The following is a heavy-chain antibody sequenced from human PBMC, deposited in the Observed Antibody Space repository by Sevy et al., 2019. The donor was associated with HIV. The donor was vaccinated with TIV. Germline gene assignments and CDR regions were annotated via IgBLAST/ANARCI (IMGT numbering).Heavy chain of an antibody. V-gene: IGHV3-23*01. CDR1: GFTFNNYA. J-gene: IGHJ3*02. CDR3: AGGRYDSSGSFDAFDI. CDR2: IFGNGDVSISFGNGDVT. D-gene: IGHD3-22*01. Sequence: GGSLRLSCAASGFTFNNYAMNWVRQAPGKGLEWVSTIFGNGDVSISFGNGDVTYYADSVRGRFTMSRDSSKNTLYLQMNSPRAEDTALYYCAGGRYDSSGSFDAFDIWGQGTMVTVSS.